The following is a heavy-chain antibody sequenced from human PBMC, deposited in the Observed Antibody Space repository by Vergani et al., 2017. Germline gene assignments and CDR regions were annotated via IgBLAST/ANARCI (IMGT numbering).Heavy chain of an antibody. CDR3: AKNYDSVVYYMDV. V-gene: IGHV4-38-2*01. Sequence: QLQLQESGPGPVEPSETLSLTCAVSGYSIRNGYYWGWIRQPPGKGLEWIGSIYHSGSTHYNPSPKSRVTISVDTSKNDFSLKVTSVTAADTAVYYCAKNYDSVVYYMDVWGKGTTVTVSS. J-gene: IGHJ6*03. D-gene: IGHD3-3*01. CDR2: IYHSGST. CDR1: GYSIRNGYY.